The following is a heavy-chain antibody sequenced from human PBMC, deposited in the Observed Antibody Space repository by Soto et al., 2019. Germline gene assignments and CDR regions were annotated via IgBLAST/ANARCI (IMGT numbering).Heavy chain of an antibody. J-gene: IGHJ4*01. V-gene: IGHV4-34*01. CDR2: VKEGGDT. Sequence: QVQLQQWGAGLLKPSETLSLKCAVTGGSLSGYYWSWIRQPPGKGLGWIGEVKEGGDTNYSPSLRGRVTISSDTSNNQFSLRLNSVTAADTGVYYCARGQEGVVATHWDHGSLVTVSS. CDR3: ARGQEGVVATH. CDR1: GGSLSGYY. D-gene: IGHD5-12*01.